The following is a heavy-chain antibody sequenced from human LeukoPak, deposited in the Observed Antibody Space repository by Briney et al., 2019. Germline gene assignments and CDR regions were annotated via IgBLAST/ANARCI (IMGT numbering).Heavy chain of an antibody. CDR1: GGSISSSSYY. J-gene: IGHJ4*02. CDR2: TYSSGST. D-gene: IGHD1/OR15-1a*01. Sequence: SETLSLTCTVSGGSISSSSYYWSWIRQPPGKGLEWIGRTYSSGSTYYNPSFKSRLTMSLDTSKNQFSLKLTSVTVADTAVYYCARDNNGGFDSWGQGTLVIVPS. CDR3: ARDNNGGFDS. V-gene: IGHV4-30-4*01.